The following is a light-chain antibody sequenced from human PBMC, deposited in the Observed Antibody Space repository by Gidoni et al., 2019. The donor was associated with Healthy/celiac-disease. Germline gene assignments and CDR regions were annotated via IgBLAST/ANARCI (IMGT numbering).Light chain of an antibody. CDR2: YAS. CDR3: QQRSNWPPIT. J-gene: IGKJ5*01. Sequence: ELVLTQSPATLSLSPGERPPLSSSASQRVSSYLAWSQQKPGQAPRLLIYYASNRATGIPARFSGGSSGTDFTLTISSLVPEDVAVYYCQQRSNWPPITFGQXTRLEIK. CDR1: QRVSSY. V-gene: IGKV3-11*01.